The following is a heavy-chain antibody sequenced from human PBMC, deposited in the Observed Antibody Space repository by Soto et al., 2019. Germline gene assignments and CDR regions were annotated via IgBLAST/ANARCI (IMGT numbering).Heavy chain of an antibody. CDR3: ARDRRGVAGTARASDT. D-gene: IGHD6-19*01. J-gene: IGHJ3*02. CDR1: GFPFDMFN. CDR2: ISSGGVSI. Sequence: GGSLRLSCVASGFPFDMFNMNWVRQAPGKGLEWVSYISSGGVSIYYADSVKGRFTISRDNAKNSLYLQMNSLRDEDTAVYYCARDRRGVAGTARASDTWGQGTMVTVSS. V-gene: IGHV3-48*02.